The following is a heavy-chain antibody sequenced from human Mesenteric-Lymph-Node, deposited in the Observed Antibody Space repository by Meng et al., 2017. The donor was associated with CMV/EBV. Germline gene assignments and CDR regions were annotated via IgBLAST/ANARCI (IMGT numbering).Heavy chain of an antibody. V-gene: IGHV4-34*01. Sequence: QVQLQQWGAGLLKPSEALALTCAVYGGSFSGYYWSWIRQPPGKGLEWIGEINHIGVPDYNPSLNSRVTISLDRSKNQFSLKLSSVSAEDTAVYYCARGSDIPVNNYWGQGTLVTVSS. CDR2: INHIGVP. J-gene: IGHJ4*02. D-gene: IGHD2-15*01. CDR1: GGSFSGYY. CDR3: ARGSDIPVNNY.